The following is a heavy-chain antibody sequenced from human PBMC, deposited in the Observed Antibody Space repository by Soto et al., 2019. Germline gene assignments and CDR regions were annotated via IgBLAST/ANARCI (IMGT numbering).Heavy chain of an antibody. CDR2: IIPIFGTA. Sequence: QVQLVQSGAEVKKPGSSVKVSCKASGGTFSSYAISWVRQAPGQGLEWMGGIIPIFGTANYAQKFQGRVTITADGSTSAAYMELSSLRSEDTAVYYCARSPKDDYVWGSYRESYYFDYWGQGTLVTVSS. CDR1: GGTFSSYA. CDR3: ARSPKDDYVWGSYRESYYFDY. J-gene: IGHJ4*02. D-gene: IGHD3-16*02. V-gene: IGHV1-69*12.